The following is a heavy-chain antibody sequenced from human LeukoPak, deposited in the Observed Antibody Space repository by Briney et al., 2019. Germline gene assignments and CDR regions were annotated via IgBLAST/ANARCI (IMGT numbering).Heavy chain of an antibody. V-gene: IGHV1-69*13. Sequence: SVKVSCKASGGTFSSYAISWVRQAPGQGLEWMGGIIPIFGTANYAQKFQGRVTITADESTSTAYMELSSLRSEDTAVYYCARSTVAGSAGYFQHWGQGTLVTVSS. CDR2: IIPIFGTA. CDR1: GGTFSSYA. J-gene: IGHJ1*01. D-gene: IGHD6-19*01. CDR3: ARSTVAGSAGYFQH.